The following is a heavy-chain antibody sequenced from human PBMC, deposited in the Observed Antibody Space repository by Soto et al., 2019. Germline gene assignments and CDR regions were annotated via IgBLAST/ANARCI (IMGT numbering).Heavy chain of an antibody. V-gene: IGHV4-30-4*01. J-gene: IGHJ4*02. CDR3: ARVFWAYNGSGSYRGYFFDY. D-gene: IGHD3-10*01. CDR2: IYYGGST. Sequence: PSETLSLTCTVSGGSISSGDSYWSWIRQPPGKGLEWIGYIYYGGSTYYNPSLKSRVTISVDTSKNQFSLKLSSVTAADTAVYYCARVFWAYNGSGSYRGYFFDYWGQGTLVTVSS. CDR1: GGSISSGDSY.